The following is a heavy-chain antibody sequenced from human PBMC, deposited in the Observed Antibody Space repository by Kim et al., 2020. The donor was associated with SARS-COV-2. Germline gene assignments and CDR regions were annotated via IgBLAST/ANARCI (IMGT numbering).Heavy chain of an antibody. D-gene: IGHD2-15*01. CDR1: GGRFGNSA. V-gene: IGHV1-69*04. J-gene: IGHJ4*01. CDR3: ARDPGLQLLHPPFDI. CDR2: VIPVLGTP. Sequence: SVKVSCRASGGRFGNSAISWVRLAPGQGLEWMGRVIPVLGTPNYAQKFQGRVTITADKSTTTAFMELNSLTSEDTAVYYCARDPGLQLLHPPFDIWGQGSLVTVTS.